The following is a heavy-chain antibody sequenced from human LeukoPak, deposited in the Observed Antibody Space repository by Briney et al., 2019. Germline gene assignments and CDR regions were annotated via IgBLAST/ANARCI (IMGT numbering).Heavy chain of an antibody. J-gene: IGHJ4*02. V-gene: IGHV3-73*01. D-gene: IGHD3-9*01. CDR2: IRSKANNYAT. CDR3: SRLGHDTLTGPIDD. CDR1: GFTFSGSA. Sequence: PGGSLRLSCAASGFTFSGSAMHWVRQASGRGLEWVGRIRSKANNYATTYGASVKGRFTIPRDDSKNTAYLQMNSLKTEDTAVYYCSRLGHDTLTGPIDDWGQGTLVTVSS.